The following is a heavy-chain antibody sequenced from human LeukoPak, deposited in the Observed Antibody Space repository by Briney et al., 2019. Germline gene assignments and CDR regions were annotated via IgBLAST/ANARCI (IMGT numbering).Heavy chain of an antibody. D-gene: IGHD3-10*01. J-gene: IGHJ6*04. CDR3: AKGRGGGELDV. V-gene: IGHV4-61*02. Sequence: SETLSLTCTVSGGSISSGSYYWSWIRQPAGKGLEWIGRIYTSGSTNYNPSLKSRVTISVDTSKNQFSLKLSSVTAADTAVYYCAKGRGGGELDVWGKGTTVTISS. CDR2: IYTSGST. CDR1: GGSISSGSYY.